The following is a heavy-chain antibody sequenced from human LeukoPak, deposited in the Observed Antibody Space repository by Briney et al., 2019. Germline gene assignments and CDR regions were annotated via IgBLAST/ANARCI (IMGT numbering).Heavy chain of an antibody. D-gene: IGHD4-23*01. CDR3: AAGYGGFDF. J-gene: IGHJ4*02. CDR1: GGSVSSYY. V-gene: IGHV4-59*08. CDR2: IYNSGGT. Sequence: PSETLSLTCTVSGGSVSSYYRNWIRQPPGKGLEWIGYIYNSGGTNYNPSLKSRVTISVDTSKNQFSLNLSSVTAADTAVYFCAAGYGGFDFWGQGTLVTVSS.